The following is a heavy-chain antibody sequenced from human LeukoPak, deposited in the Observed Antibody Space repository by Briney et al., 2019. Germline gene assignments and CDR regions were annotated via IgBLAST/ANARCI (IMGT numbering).Heavy chain of an antibody. V-gene: IGHV4-31*03. Sequence: SQTLSLTSTVSGGSISSGGYYWSWIRQHPGKGLEWIGYIDYSGSTYYNPSLKSRVTISVDTSKNQFSLKLSSVTVADTAVYYCARTQFVVVPAAMSVNFDYWGQGTLVTVSS. D-gene: IGHD2-2*01. CDR3: ARTQFVVVPAAMSVNFDY. CDR1: GGSISSGGYY. CDR2: IDYSGST. J-gene: IGHJ4*02.